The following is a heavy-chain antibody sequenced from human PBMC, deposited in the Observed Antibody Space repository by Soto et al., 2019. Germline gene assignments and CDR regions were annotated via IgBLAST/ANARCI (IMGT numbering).Heavy chain of an antibody. CDR3: AKRLDCFDY. V-gene: IGHV3-30*18. J-gene: IGHJ4*02. CDR2: ISYDGSNK. CDR1: GFTFSSYG. D-gene: IGHD5-12*01. Sequence: QVQLVESGGGVVQPGRSLRLSCAASGFTFSSYGMHWVRQAPGKGLEWVAVISYDGSNKYYADSVKGRFTISRDNSKNTLYLQMNSLRAEDTAVYYCAKRLDCFDYWGQGTLVTVSS.